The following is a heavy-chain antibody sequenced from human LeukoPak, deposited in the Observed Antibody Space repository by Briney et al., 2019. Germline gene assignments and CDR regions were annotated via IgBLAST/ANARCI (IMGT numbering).Heavy chain of an antibody. D-gene: IGHD5-12*01. Sequence: ASVKVSCKASGGTFSSYAISWVRQAPGQGLEWMGGIIPIFGTANYAQKFQGRVTITVDESTSTAYKELSSLRSEDTAVYYCARLPVDIVATSRGWYYYYYYMDVWGKGTTVTISS. CDR3: ARLPVDIVATSRGWYYYYYYMDV. CDR2: IIPIFGTA. CDR1: GGTFSSYA. V-gene: IGHV1-69*13. J-gene: IGHJ6*03.